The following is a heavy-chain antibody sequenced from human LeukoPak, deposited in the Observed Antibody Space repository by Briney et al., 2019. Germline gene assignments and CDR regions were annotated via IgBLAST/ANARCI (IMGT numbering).Heavy chain of an antibody. V-gene: IGHV3-23*01. Sequence: GWSLRLSCAASGFTFSRFFMSWVRQAPGKGLEWVSTISDSGGSTYYADSVKGRFTISRDNSKNTLYLQMNSLRAEDMAIYFCATRGTAGTTRYFDYWGQGTQVTVSS. CDR2: ISDSGGST. CDR1: GFTFSRFF. J-gene: IGHJ4*02. CDR3: ATRGTAGTTRYFDY. D-gene: IGHD1-1*01.